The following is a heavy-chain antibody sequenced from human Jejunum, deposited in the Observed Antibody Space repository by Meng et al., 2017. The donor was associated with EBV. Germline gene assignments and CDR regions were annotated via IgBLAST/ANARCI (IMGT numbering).Heavy chain of an antibody. CDR2: IYYSEST. V-gene: IGHV4-61*01. CDR1: GGSVNSGNVY. D-gene: IGHD5-12*01. J-gene: IGHJ4*02. Sequence: AQLQEFGPGLVKPSETLSLPCTFSGGSVNSGNVYWSWIRQPPGKGLEWIGYIYYSESTNYIPSLKSRVTISLDTSKNQFSLKLSSVTAADTAVYYCAGLRYSGYDRAFDYWGQGALVTVSS. CDR3: AGLRYSGYDRAFDY.